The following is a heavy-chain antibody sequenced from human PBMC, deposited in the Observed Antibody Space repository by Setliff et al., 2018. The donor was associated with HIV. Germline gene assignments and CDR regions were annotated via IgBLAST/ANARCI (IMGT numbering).Heavy chain of an antibody. V-gene: IGHV3-30*04. J-gene: IGHJ6*02. Sequence: PGGSLRLSCVTSGFTFSRHAMHWVRQAPGKGLEWVTVISYDGKYKFYADSVKDRFTISRDSANTVSLQMNSLTAGDTAVYYCARRGIIGTSHYHGMDVWGQGTTVTVSS. CDR3: ARRGIIGTSHYHGMDV. CDR2: ISYDGKYK. D-gene: IGHD1-20*01. CDR1: GFTFSRHA.